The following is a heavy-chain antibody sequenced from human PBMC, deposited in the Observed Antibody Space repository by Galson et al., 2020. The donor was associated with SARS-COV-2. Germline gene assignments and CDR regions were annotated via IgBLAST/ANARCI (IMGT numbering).Heavy chain of an antibody. CDR3: ARNGYSGYGPPDY. CDR1: GFTFSSYS. CDR2: ISSSSSYI. V-gene: IGHV3-21*01. Sequence: GESLKISCAASGFTFSSYSMNWVRQAPGKGLEWVSSISSSSSYIYYADSVKGRFTISRDNAKNSLYLQMNSLRAEDTAVYYCARNGYSGYGPPDYWGQGTLVTVSS. J-gene: IGHJ4*02. D-gene: IGHD5-12*01.